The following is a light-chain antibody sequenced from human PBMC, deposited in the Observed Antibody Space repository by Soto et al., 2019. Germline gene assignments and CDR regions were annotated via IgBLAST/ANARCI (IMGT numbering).Light chain of an antibody. V-gene: IGLV1-40*01. J-gene: IGLJ2*01. Sequence: QSVLTQPPSVSGAPGQRVTISCTGSSSNIGAGYDVHWYQQLPGTPPKLLIYGNSNRPSGVPDRISGSKSGTSASLAITGLQAEDEADYYCQYYDSSLSGYVVFGGGTKLTVL. CDR1: SSNIGAGYD. CDR2: GNS. CDR3: QYYDSSLSGYVV.